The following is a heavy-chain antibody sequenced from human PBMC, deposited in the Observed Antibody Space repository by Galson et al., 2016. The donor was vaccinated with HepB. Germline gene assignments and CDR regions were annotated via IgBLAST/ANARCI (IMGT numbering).Heavy chain of an antibody. V-gene: IGHV3-13*01. Sequence: SLRLSCAASGFTFISNYDMHWVRQAPGKGLEWVSAIGITGDTHYSGSVKGRFTISREKAENPLYLQMNSLTAGDTAVYFCARGQELVPGGMDAWGQGTTVTVSS. J-gene: IGHJ6*02. CDR3: ARGQELVPGGMDA. D-gene: IGHD6-13*01. CDR1: GFTFISNYD. CDR2: IGITGDT.